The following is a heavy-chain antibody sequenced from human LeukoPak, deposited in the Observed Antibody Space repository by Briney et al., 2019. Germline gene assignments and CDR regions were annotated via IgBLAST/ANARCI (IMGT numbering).Heavy chain of an antibody. D-gene: IGHD3-3*01. CDR2: IIPIFGTA. V-gene: IGHV1-69*13. CDR1: GDTFSTYA. Sequence: WASVKVSCKASGDTFSTYAITWVRQAPGQGLEWMGGIIPIFGTANYAQKFQGRVTITADESTTTAYMELSSLRSDDTAVYYCARNNNYDFWSGYYFDYYYYYYMDVWGKGTTVTVSS. CDR3: ARNNNYDFWSGYYFDYYYYYYMDV. J-gene: IGHJ6*03.